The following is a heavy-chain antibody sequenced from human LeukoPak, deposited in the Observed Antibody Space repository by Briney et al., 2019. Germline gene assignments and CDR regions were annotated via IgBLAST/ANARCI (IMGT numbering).Heavy chain of an antibody. J-gene: IGHJ4*02. V-gene: IGHV1-8*03. CDR1: GYTFTSYD. CDR2: MNPNSGNT. D-gene: IGHD4-23*01. CDR3: ARGPRWAKNNFDY. Sequence: ASVKVSCKASGYTFTSYDINWVRQATGQGLEWMGWMNPNSGNTGYAQKFQGRVTITRNTSISTAYMELSSLRSEDTAVYYCARGPRWAKNNFDYWGQGTLVTVSS.